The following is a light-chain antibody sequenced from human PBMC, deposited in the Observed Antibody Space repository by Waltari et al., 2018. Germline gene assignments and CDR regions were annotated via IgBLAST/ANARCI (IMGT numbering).Light chain of an antibody. V-gene: IGLV1-47*01. CDR1: PSNIGRNY. CDR3: ATWDGSLTAWV. CDR2: RNN. J-gene: IGLJ3*02. Sequence: QSVLTQPPSASGTPGQRVTIPCSGGPSNIGRNYVYWSQQFPGTAPKLLVYRNNERPSGVPDRISGSKSGTSASLAISGLRSEDEADYYCATWDGSLTAWVFGGGTKLTVL.